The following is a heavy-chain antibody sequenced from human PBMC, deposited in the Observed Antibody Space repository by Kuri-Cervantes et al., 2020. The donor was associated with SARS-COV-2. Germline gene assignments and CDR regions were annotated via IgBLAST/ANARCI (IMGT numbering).Heavy chain of an antibody. CDR1: GGSFSGYY. Sequence: ESLKISCAVYGGSFSGYYWSWIRQPPGKGLEWIGEINHSGSTNYNPSLKSRVTISVDTSKNQSSLKLSSVTAADTAVYYCARHLGFDPWGQGTLVTVSS. J-gene: IGHJ5*02. CDR2: INHSGST. CDR3: ARHLGFDP. V-gene: IGHV4-34*01.